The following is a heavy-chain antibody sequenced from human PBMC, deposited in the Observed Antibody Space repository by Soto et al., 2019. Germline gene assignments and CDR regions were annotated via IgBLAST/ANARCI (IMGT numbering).Heavy chain of an antibody. V-gene: IGHV3-48*01. J-gene: IGHJ2*01. CDR2: ISSSSSTI. Sequence: GGSLRLSCAASGFTFSTYSMNWVRQAPGKGLEWVSYISSSSSTIFYTDSVKGRFTVSRDNSKNTLYLQMNSLRAEDTAVYYCARDPLWGTAMVLWYFDLWGRGTLVTVSS. D-gene: IGHD5-18*01. CDR3: ARDPLWGTAMVLWYFDL. CDR1: GFTFSTYS.